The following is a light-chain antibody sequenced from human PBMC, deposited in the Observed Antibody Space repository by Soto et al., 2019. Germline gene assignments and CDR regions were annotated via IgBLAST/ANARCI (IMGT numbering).Light chain of an antibody. CDR2: GDS. Sequence: QSVLTQPPSVSGAPGQWVTISCTGSSSNIGGGYDVHWYQQLPGTAPKLLIYGDSNRPSRVPDRFSGSKSATSASLAITGLQAEDEADYYCQSYDSSLSGYVVFGGGTKLTV. CDR3: QSYDSSLSGYVV. CDR1: SSNIGGGYD. J-gene: IGLJ2*01. V-gene: IGLV1-40*01.